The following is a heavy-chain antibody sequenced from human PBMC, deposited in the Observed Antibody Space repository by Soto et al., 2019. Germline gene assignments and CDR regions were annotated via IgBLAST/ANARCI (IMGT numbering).Heavy chain of an antibody. CDR3: AKEYGSSSLSPDFDY. D-gene: IGHD6-13*01. CDR2: ISYDGSNK. J-gene: IGHJ4*02. V-gene: IGHV3-30*18. Sequence: QVQLVESGGGVVQPGRSLRLSCAASGFTFSSYGRHWVRQAPGKGLEWVAVISYDGSNKYYADSVKGRFTISRDNSKNTLYLQMSSLRAEDTAVYYCAKEYGSSSLSPDFDYWGQGTLVTVSS. CDR1: GFTFSSYG.